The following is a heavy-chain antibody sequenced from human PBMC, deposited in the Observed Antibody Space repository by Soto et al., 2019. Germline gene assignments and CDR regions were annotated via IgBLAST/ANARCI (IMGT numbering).Heavy chain of an antibody. V-gene: IGHV3-9*01. CDR3: ARGAFLEWLLYRDLYYYYGMDV. CDR1: GFTFDDYA. CDR2: ISWNSGSI. D-gene: IGHD3-3*02. Sequence: GGSLRLSCAASGFTFDDYAMHWVRQAPGKGLEWVSCISWNSGSIGYADSVKGRFTISRDNAKNSLYLQMNSLRAEDTALYYCARGAFLEWLLYRDLYYYYGMDVWGQGTTVTVSS. J-gene: IGHJ6*02.